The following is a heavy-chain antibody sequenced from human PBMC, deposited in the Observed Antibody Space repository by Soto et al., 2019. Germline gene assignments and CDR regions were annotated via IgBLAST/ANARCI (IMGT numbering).Heavy chain of an antibody. J-gene: IGHJ4*02. Sequence: ASVKVFFKVSGYPLTELSMHLVQQAPGKGLEWMGGFDLEDGETMYTHKLQVRVTMTEDTSTDTAYMELSSLRSEDTAVYYCATSRNGGSYFSIDYWGQGTLVTVSS. V-gene: IGHV1-24*01. CDR2: FDLEDGET. CDR1: GYPLTELS. CDR3: ATSRNGGSYFSIDY. D-gene: IGHD1-26*01.